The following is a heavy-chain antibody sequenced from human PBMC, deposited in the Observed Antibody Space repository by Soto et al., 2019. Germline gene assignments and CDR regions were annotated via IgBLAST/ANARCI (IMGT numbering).Heavy chain of an antibody. Sequence: QLQLQESGSGLVKPSQTLSLTCAVSGGSISSGGYSWSWIRQPPGKGLEWIGYIYHSGSTYYNPSLTTRVTTSVARSKNQFSQKLSSVTAADTAVYYCASNRGTAIVSPAFWGQGTLVTVSS. CDR3: ASNRGTAIVSPAF. CDR2: IYHSGST. D-gene: IGHD5-18*01. V-gene: IGHV4-30-2*01. CDR1: GGSISSGGYS. J-gene: IGHJ4*02.